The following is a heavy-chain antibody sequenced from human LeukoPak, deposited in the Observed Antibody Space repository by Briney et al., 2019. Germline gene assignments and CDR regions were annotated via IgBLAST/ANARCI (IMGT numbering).Heavy chain of an antibody. CDR3: TRGLLWFGELSPPGY. D-gene: IGHD3-10*01. Sequence: ASVKVSCKASGYTFTNYAIHWVRQAPGQRLEWMGWINAGNDSTKYSQKFQGRVTITRDTSASTVYMELSSLRSEDTAVYYCTRGLLWFGELSPPGYWGQGTLITVSS. J-gene: IGHJ4*02. CDR1: GYTFTNYA. CDR2: INAGNDST. V-gene: IGHV1-3*01.